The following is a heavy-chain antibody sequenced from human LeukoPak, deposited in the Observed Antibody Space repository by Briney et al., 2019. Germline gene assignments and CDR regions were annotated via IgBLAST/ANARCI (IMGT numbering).Heavy chain of an antibody. J-gene: IGHJ4*02. CDR2: IKQDGGEK. Sequence: PGGSLRLSCEASEFTFSSYWMSWVRQAPGKGLEWVANIKQDGGEKYYLDSVKGRFTVSRDNAKNSLYLQMSSLRAEDTAVYYCARVGARQILEYWGQGTLVTVSS. V-gene: IGHV3-7*01. CDR1: EFTFSSYW. CDR3: ARVGARQILEY. D-gene: IGHD4-17*01.